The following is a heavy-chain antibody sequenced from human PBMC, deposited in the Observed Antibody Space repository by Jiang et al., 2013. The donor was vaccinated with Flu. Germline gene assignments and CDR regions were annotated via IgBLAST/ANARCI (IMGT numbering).Heavy chain of an antibody. CDR3: ARRQRGHDLANTFDI. CDR1: GYTFDSSW. V-gene: IGHV5-10-1*01. CDR2: VDPSDSYD. Sequence: GAEVKKPGESLTISCRGSGYTFDSSWISWVRQMPGKGLEWMGRVDPSDSYDNYSPSFEGHVTISADKSISTAYLQWSSLKASDTAMYYCARRQRGHDLANTFDIWGQGTMVIVSS. J-gene: IGHJ3*02. D-gene: IGHD1-26*01.